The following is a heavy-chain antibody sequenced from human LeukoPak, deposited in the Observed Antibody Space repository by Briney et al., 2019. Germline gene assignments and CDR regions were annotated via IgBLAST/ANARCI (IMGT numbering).Heavy chain of an antibody. CDR1: GGTFSSYA. V-gene: IGHV1-2*02. CDR3: AREYSSVYGGALDH. CDR2: INPNSGGT. J-gene: IGHJ4*02. D-gene: IGHD5/OR15-5a*01. Sequence: ASVKVSCKASGGTFSSYAISWVRQAPGQGLEWMGWINPNSGGTNYAQKFQGRVTMTRDTSISTAYMELSRLRSDDTAVYYCAREYSSVYGGALDHWGQGTLVTVSS.